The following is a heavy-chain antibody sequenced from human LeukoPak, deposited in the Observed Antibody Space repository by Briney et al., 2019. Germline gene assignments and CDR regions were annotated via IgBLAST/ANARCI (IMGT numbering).Heavy chain of an antibody. V-gene: IGHV4-4*02. Sequence: SGTLSLTCAVSGGSISSSHWWSWVRQPPGKGLEWIGEIYHSGSTSYNPSLKSRVTISVDQSKNQFSLKLSSVTAADTAVYYCVARDYDYVWGSYRYNYWGQGTLVTVSS. D-gene: IGHD3-16*02. CDR2: IYHSGST. J-gene: IGHJ4*02. CDR1: GGSISSSHW. CDR3: VARDYDYVWGSYRYNY.